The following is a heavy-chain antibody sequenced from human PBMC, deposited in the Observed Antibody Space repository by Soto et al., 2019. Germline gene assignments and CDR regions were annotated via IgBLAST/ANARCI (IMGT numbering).Heavy chain of an antibody. V-gene: IGHV1-3*01. J-gene: IGHJ5*02. CDR2: INPDNGNT. D-gene: IGHD2-15*01. CDR3: ARGIATGQLDP. CDR1: GYTFTRYT. Sequence: QVQLVQSGAEVKKPGASVKISCKASGYTFTRYTMNWVRQAPGQRLEWMGWINPDNGNTKSSQKFQDRVIITRATSASTAYMVLSSLRSEDTGVFYCARGIATGQLDPWGQGTLVTVSS.